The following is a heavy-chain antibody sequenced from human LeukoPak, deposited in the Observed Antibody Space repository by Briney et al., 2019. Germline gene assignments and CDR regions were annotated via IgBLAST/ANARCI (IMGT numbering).Heavy chain of an antibody. D-gene: IGHD3-22*01. CDR2: ISSSSSYI. J-gene: IGHJ4*02. CDR3: ASTQRLLNYYDSSGYLY. Sequence: KPGGSLRLSCAASGFTFSSYSMNWVRRAPGKGLEWVSSISSSSSYIYYAGSVKGRFTISRDNAKNSLYLQMNSLRAEDTAVYYCASTQRLLNYYDSSGYLYWGQGTLVTVSS. V-gene: IGHV3-21*01. CDR1: GFTFSSYS.